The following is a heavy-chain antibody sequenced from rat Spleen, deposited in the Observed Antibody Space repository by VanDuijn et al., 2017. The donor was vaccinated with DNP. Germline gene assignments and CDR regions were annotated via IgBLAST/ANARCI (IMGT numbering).Heavy chain of an antibody. J-gene: IGHJ3*01. CDR3: ARQMYNYGPWFAY. Sequence: EVQLVESGGGLVQPGRSLKLSCAASGFTFSNYDMAWVRPAPTKGLEWVASISPSGGSTYYRDSVKGRFTVSRDNAKSTLYLQMDSLRSEDTATYYCARQMYNYGPWFAYWGQGTLVTVSS. D-gene: IGHD1-5*01. CDR1: GFTFSNYD. CDR2: ISPSGGST. V-gene: IGHV5-25*01.